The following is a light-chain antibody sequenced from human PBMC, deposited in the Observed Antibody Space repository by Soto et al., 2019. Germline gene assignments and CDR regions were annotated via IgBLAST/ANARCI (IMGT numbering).Light chain of an antibody. V-gene: IGLV2-14*01. CDR2: DVT. J-gene: IGLJ2*01. CDR1: SSDIGDYDY. Sequence: QSVLTQPASVSGSPGQSINISCTGTSSDIGDYDYVSWYQHLPGKAPKLLIFDVTHRPSGVSDRFSGSKSGNTDSLTISGVRPEDEADYYCCSYTDISLDVVFGGGTKVTVL. CDR3: CSYTDISLDVV.